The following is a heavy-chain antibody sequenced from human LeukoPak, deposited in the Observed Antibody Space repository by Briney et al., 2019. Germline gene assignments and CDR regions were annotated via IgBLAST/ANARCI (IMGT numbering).Heavy chain of an antibody. CDR3: ARDELAYCGGDCYSHFAY. CDR2: IIPIFGTA. Sequence: ASVKVSCKASGGTFSSYAISWVRQAPGQGLEGVGGIIPIFGTATYAQKFQGRVTITADESTSTAYMELSSLRSEDTAVYYCARDELAYCGGDCYSHFAYWGQGTLVTVSS. J-gene: IGHJ4*02. CDR1: GGTFSSYA. D-gene: IGHD2-21*02. V-gene: IGHV1-69*01.